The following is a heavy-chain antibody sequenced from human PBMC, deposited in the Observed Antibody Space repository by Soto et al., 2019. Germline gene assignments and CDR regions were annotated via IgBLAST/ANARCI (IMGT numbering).Heavy chain of an antibody. CDR2: ITSSTSYI. Sequence: GSLRLSCAASGFTFSSYSMNWVRQAPGKGLEWVSSITSSTSYIYYADSVKGRFTISRDNAKNSLYLQMNSLRAEDTAVYYCARDDTYGMHVWGQGTTVTVSS. CDR3: ARDDTYGMHV. J-gene: IGHJ6*02. CDR1: GFTFSSYS. V-gene: IGHV3-21*01.